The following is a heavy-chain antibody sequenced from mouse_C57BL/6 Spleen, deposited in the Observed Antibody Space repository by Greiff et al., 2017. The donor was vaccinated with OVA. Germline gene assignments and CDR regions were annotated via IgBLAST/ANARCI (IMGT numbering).Heavy chain of an antibody. Sequence: QVQLQQPGAELVKPGASVKLSCTASGYTFTSYWMHWVRQRPGRGLEWIGRIDPNSGGTKYNEKFKSKATLTVDKPSSTAYMQLSSLTSEDSAVYSCARWAFRYDYDYAMDYWGQGTSVTVSS. CDR2: IDPNSGGT. V-gene: IGHV1-72*01. CDR1: GYTFTSYW. J-gene: IGHJ4*01. D-gene: IGHD2-4*01. CDR3: ARWAFRYDYDYAMDY.